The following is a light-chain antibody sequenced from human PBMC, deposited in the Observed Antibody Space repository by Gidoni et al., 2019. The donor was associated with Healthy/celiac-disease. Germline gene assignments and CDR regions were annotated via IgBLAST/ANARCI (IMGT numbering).Light chain of an antibody. CDR3: SSYAGSNNPVV. V-gene: IGLV2-8*01. Sequence: QSALTPPPSASGSPGQSVTISCTGTSSDVGGYTYVSWYQQHPGKAPKLMIYEVSKRPSGVPDRFSGSKSGNTASLTVSGLQAEDEADYYCSSYAGSNNPVVFGGGTKLTVL. CDR2: EVS. J-gene: IGLJ2*01. CDR1: SSDVGGYTY.